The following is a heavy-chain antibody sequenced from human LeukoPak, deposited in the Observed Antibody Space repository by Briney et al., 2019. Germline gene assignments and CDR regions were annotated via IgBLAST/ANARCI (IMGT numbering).Heavy chain of an antibody. J-gene: IGHJ3*02. CDR3: ARPRIAARLSAFDI. V-gene: IGHV5-51*01. CDR1: GYSFTSYW. Sequence: GESLQISCKGSGYSFTSYWIGWVRQLPGKGLEWMGIIYPGDSDTRYSPSFQGQVTISADKSISTAYLQWSSLKASDTAMYYCARPRIAARLSAFDIWGQGTMVTVSS. D-gene: IGHD6-6*01. CDR2: IYPGDSDT.